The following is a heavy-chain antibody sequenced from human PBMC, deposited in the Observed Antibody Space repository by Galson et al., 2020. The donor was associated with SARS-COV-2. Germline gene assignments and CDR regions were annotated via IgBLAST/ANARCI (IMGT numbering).Heavy chain of an antibody. CDR3: AKDIRAFNYDYGMEV. Sequence: GGSLRLSCAASGFTFDDYAMHWVRQAPGKGLEWVSLISWDGGSTYYADSVKGRFTISRDNSKNSLYLQMNSLRAEDTALYYCAKDIRAFNYDYGMEVWGQGTTVTVSS. V-gene: IGHV3-43D*03. CDR2: ISWDGGST. D-gene: IGHD3-16*01. J-gene: IGHJ6*02. CDR1: GFTFDDYA.